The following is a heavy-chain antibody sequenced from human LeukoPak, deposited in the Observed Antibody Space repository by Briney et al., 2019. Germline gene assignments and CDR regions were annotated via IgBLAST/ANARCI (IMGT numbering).Heavy chain of an antibody. CDR2: INPNSGGT. CDR3: AGGRDGYNWGYYSDY. D-gene: IGHD5-24*01. Sequence: ASVKVSCKASGYTFTSYGISWVRQAPGQGLEWMGWINPNSGGTNYAQKFQGRVTMTRDTSISTAYMELSRLRSDDTAVYYCAGGRDGYNWGYYSDYWGQGTLVTVSS. CDR1: GYTFTSYG. J-gene: IGHJ4*02. V-gene: IGHV1-2*02.